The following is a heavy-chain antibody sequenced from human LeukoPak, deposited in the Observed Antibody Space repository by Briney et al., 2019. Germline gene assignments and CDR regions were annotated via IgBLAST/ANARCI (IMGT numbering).Heavy chain of an antibody. V-gene: IGHV3-13*01. Sequence: GGSLRLSCAASGFTFSSYDMHWVRQDTGKGLEWVSAIGTIGDTYYTGSVKGRFTISRENAKNSLYLQMNSLRAGDTAAYYCARKGDGAFDIWGQGTLVTVSS. J-gene: IGHJ4*02. CDR1: GFTFSSYD. D-gene: IGHD3-16*01. CDR2: IGTIGDT. CDR3: ARKGDGAFDI.